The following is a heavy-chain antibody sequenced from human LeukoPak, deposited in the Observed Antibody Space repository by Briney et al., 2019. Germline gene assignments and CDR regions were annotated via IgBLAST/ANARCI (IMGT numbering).Heavy chain of an antibody. CDR2: IRSKAKSYAT. Sequence: PGGSLRLSCAASGFTFSDSAVHWVRQASGKGLEWVGRIRSKAKSYATAYAASVKGRFTISRDDSETTAYLRMNSLKTEDTAVYYCTHYYDGSGYYGAFDSWGQGTMVTVSS. V-gene: IGHV3-73*01. CDR3: THYYDGSGYYGAFDS. CDR1: GFTFSDSA. D-gene: IGHD3-22*01. J-gene: IGHJ3*02.